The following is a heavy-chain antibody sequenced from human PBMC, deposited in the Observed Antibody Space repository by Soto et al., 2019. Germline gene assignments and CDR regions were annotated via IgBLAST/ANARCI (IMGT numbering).Heavy chain of an antibody. CDR2: IRSKANSYAT. J-gene: IGHJ4*03. D-gene: IGHD3-22*01. Sequence: EVQLVESGGGLVQPGGSLKLSCAASGFAFSGSAMHWVRQASGKGLEWVGRIRSKANSYATTYAASVEGRFTISRDDSKNTAYLQMNSLKTEDTAVYYCSRQGRCQGLDYFDKSGSSAPIDFWGHGTLVTVSS. CDR3: SRQGRCQGLDYFDKSGSSAPIDF. V-gene: IGHV3-73*02. CDR1: GFAFSGSA.